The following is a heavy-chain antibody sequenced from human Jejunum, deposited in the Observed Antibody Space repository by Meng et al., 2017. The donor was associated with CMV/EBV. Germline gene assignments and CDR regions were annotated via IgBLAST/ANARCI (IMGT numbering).Heavy chain of an antibody. CDR2: INAGKGNT. Sequence: GGHQDPGKSLEGRGWINAGKGNTKIAQKFKGRVTITRDTSASTVYMELTSLRSEDTAVYYCARADYYGLGSYYKAPFDYWGQGTLVTVSS. V-gene: IGHV1-3*01. D-gene: IGHD3-10*01. CDR3: ARADYYGLGSYYKAPFDY. J-gene: IGHJ4*02.